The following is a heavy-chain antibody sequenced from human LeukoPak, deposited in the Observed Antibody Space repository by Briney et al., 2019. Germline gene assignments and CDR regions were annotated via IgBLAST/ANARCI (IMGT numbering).Heavy chain of an antibody. CDR3: ARDLTIFGVDYYYYYGMDV. V-gene: IGHV3-7*03. CDR1: GFTFSSYW. J-gene: IGHJ6*02. Sequence: GGSLRLSCAASGFTFSSYWMNWARQAPGKGLEWVASINHNGNVNYYVDSVKGRFTISRDNAKNSLYLQMSNLRAEDTAVYYCARDLTIFGVDYYYYYGMDVWGQGTTVTVSS. D-gene: IGHD3-3*01. CDR2: INHNGNVN.